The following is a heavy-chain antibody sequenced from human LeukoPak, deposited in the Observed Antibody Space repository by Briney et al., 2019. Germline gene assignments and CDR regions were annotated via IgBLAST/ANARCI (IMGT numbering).Heavy chain of an antibody. V-gene: IGHV3-23*01. CDR2: ISGSGGST. J-gene: IGHJ6*03. CDR1: GFTFSSQW. Sequence: GGSLRLSCAASGFTFSSQWMSWVRQAPGKGLEWVSAISGSGGSTYYADSVKGRFTISRDNSKNTLYLQMNSLRAEDTAVYYCAKAGGNYYYYYYMDVWGKGTTVTVSS. CDR3: AKAGGNYYYYYYMDV. D-gene: IGHD4-23*01.